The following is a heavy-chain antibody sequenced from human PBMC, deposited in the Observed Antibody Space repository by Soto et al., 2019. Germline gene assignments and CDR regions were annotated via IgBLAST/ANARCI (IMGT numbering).Heavy chain of an antibody. J-gene: IGHJ3*01. Sequence: EVQLVESGGALVQPGRSLRLSCAASGFTFRDHAMHWVRQVPGKGLEWISGISWNSETTRYAESVKGRFTISRDNAKNSLDLQMNSLRVEDTALYYCAKDKAAAGAFNAFDVWGQGTMVTVSS. V-gene: IGHV3-9*01. CDR1: GFTFRDHA. CDR2: ISWNSETT. CDR3: AKDKAAAGAFNAFDV. D-gene: IGHD6-13*01.